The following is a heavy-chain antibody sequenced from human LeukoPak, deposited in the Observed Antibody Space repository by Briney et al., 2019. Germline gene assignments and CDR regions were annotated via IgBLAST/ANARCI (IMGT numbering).Heavy chain of an antibody. CDR3: ARGPIVGATLLPGSYMDV. J-gene: IGHJ6*03. Sequence: SETLSLTCGVSGYSISSGYYWGWIRQPPGKGLEWIGEINHSGSTNYNPSLKSRVTISVDTSKNQFSLKLSSVTAADTAVYYCARGPIVGATLLPGSYMDVWGKGTTVTVSS. V-gene: IGHV4-38-2*01. CDR1: GYSISSGYY. D-gene: IGHD1-26*01. CDR2: INHSGST.